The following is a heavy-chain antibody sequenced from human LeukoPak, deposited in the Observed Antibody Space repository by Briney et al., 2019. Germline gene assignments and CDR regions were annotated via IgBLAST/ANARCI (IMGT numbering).Heavy chain of an antibody. V-gene: IGHV4-59*12. CDR2: LYYSGST. D-gene: IGHD3-22*01. J-gene: IGHJ4*02. CDR1: GGSISSYY. CDR3: AREVDYYDSSGYYFDY. Sequence: SETLSLTCTVSGGSISSYYWSWIRHPPGKGLEWLGYLYYSGSTNYNPSLKSRVTISVDTSKNQFSLKLSSVTAADTAVYYCAREVDYYDSSGYYFDYWGQGTLVTVSS.